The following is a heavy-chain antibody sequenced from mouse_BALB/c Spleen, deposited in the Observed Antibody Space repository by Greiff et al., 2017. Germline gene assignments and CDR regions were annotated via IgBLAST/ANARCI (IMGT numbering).Heavy chain of an antibody. CDR2: IDPENGDT. Sequence: EVQLQQSGAELVRSGASVKLSCTASGFNIKDYYMHWVKQRPEQGLEWIGWIDPENGDTEYAPKFQGKATMTADTSSNTAYLQLSSLTSEDTAVYYCNAWGPPFAYWGQGTLVTVSA. CDR3: NAWGPPFAY. J-gene: IGHJ3*01. CDR1: GFNIKDYY. V-gene: IGHV14-4*02.